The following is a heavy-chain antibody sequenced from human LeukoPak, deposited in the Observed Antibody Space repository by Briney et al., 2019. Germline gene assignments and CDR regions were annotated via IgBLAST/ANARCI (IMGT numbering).Heavy chain of an antibody. V-gene: IGHV5-51*01. CDR3: ARGAYGDYVLDY. D-gene: IGHD4-17*01. Sequence: GESLKISCEGSEYSFTTHWLAWVRQMPGKGLEWMGIIYPGDSDTRYSPSFQGQVTMSADKSINTAYLQWSSLEASDTAMYYCARGAYGDYVLDYWGQGTPVTVSS. CDR1: EYSFTTHW. J-gene: IGHJ4*02. CDR2: IYPGDSDT.